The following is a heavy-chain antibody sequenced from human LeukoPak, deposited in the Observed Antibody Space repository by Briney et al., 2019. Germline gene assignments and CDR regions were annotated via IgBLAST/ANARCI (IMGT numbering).Heavy chain of an antibody. V-gene: IGHV3-30-3*01. J-gene: IGHJ4*01. D-gene: IGHD2-2*01. CDR2: ISYDGSNK. Sequence: GGSLRLSCAASGFTFRSYAMHWVRQAPGKGLEWVALISYDGSNKYYADSVKGRFTISRDNSKNTLYLQMNSLRAEDTAVYYCARRGYCSSTSCYPFDYWGQGILVTVSS. CDR3: ARRGYCSSTSCYPFDY. CDR1: GFTFRSYA.